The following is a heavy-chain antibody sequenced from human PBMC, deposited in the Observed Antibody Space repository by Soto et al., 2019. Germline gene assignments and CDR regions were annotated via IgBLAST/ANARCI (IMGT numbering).Heavy chain of an antibody. J-gene: IGHJ4*02. CDR1: GSRFSNYV. Sequence: SVKVSCKVSGSRFSNYVISWVRQAPGHGLEWLGRIIPIFNSTKYAQSFQGRVTITADKSTSTASLELSSLRSDDTAVYYCAREGRGKKAGYNGLVSLGYWGQGTLVTVS. D-gene: IGHD2-2*02. V-gene: IGHV1-69*06. CDR3: AREGRGKKAGYNGLVSLGY. CDR2: IIPIFNST.